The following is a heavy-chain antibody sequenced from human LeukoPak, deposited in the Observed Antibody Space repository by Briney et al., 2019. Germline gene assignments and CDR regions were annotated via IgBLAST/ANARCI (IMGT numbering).Heavy chain of an antibody. J-gene: IGHJ4*02. CDR3: ARVSDISVAAYFDY. CDR2: ISSSSSYI. D-gene: IGHD6-19*01. V-gene: IGHV3-21*01. CDR1: GFTFSSYS. Sequence: GGSLRLSCAASGFTFSSYSMNWIRQAPGKGLEWVSSISSSSSYIYYADSVKGRFTISRDSAKNSLYLQMNSLRAEDTAVYYCARVSDISVAAYFDYWGQGTLVTVSS.